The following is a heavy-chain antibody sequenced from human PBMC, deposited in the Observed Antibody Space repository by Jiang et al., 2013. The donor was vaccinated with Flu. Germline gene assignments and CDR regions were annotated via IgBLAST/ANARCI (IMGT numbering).Heavy chain of an antibody. D-gene: IGHD6-19*01. CDR2: TYYRSKWYN. V-gene: IGHV6-1*01. CDR3: ARDSSGWPIYYYYGMDV. Sequence: WNWIRQSPSRGLEWLGRTYYRSKWYNDYAVSVKSRITINPDTSKNQFSLQLNSVTPEDTAVYYCARDSSGWPIYYYYGMDVWGQGTTVTVSS. J-gene: IGHJ6*02.